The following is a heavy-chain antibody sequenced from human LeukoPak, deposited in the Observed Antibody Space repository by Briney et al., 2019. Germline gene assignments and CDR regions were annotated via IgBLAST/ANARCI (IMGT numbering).Heavy chain of an antibody. CDR3: ARGGEYPSRYSNTWSTFDY. CDR2: IYTSGST. J-gene: IGHJ4*02. CDR1: GGSISSYY. V-gene: IGHV4-4*07. D-gene: IGHD6-13*01. Sequence: KPSETLSLTCTVSGGSISSYYWSWIRQPAGKGLEWIGRIYTSGSTNYNPSLKSRVTISVDTSKNQFSLKLSSVTAADTAVYYCARGGEYPSRYSNTWSTFDYWGQGTLVTVSS.